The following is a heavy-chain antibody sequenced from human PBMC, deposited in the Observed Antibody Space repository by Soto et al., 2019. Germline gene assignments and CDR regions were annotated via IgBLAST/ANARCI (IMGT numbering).Heavy chain of an antibody. CDR3: ARATYYGSGSYAYGMDV. D-gene: IGHD3-10*01. CDR1: GGSFSGYY. Sequence: SETLSLTCAVYGGSFSGYYWSWIRQPPGKGLEWIGEINHSGSTNYNPSLKSRVTISVDTSKNQFSLKLSSVTAADTAVYYCARATYYGSGSYAYGMDVWGQGTTVTVSS. J-gene: IGHJ6*02. V-gene: IGHV4-34*01. CDR2: INHSGST.